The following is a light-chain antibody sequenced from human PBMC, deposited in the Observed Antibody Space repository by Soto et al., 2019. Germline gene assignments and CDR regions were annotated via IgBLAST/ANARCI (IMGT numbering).Light chain of an antibody. V-gene: IGKV3-20*01. Sequence: EIALTQSPGTLSLSPGERATLSCRASQSISSSYLAWYQQKPGQAPRLLIYGAFNRATGIPDRFSGSGSGTDFTLTINILEPEDFAVYYCSLYDNSPVYLFGQGTKLEIK. J-gene: IGKJ2*01. CDR3: SLYDNSPVYL. CDR1: QSISSSY. CDR2: GAF.